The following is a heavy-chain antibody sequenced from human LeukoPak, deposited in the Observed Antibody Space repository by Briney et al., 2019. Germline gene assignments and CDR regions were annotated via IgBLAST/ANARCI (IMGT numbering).Heavy chain of an antibody. J-gene: IGHJ3*02. CDR2: IYYSGST. Sequence: PSETLSLTCTVSGGSISSGGYYWSWIRHRPGKGLEWIGYIYYSGSTYYNPSLKSRVTISVDTSKNQFSLKLSSVTAADTAVYYCARDRAAAARAMYAFDIWGQGTMVTVSS. CDR3: ARDRAAAARAMYAFDI. V-gene: IGHV4-31*03. D-gene: IGHD6-13*01. CDR1: GGSISSGGYY.